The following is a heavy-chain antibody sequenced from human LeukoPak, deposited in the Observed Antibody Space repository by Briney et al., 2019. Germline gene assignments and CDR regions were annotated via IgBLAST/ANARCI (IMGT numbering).Heavy chain of an antibody. CDR3: AKEGPRVSHKAGDWFDP. CDR2: INEDGSKK. Sequence: PGGSLRLSCAASGFTMSTTWMSWVRQAPGKGLECVALINEDGSKKYYGDPVKGRFTISRDNARNSLYKNSLRDDDTAVYYCAKEGPRVSHKAGDWFDPWGQGSLVTVS. D-gene: IGHD5/OR15-5a*01. CDR1: GFTMSTTW. V-gene: IGHV3-7*04. J-gene: IGHJ5*02.